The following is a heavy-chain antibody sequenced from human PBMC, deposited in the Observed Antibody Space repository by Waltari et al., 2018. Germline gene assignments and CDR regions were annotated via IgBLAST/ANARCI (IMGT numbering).Heavy chain of an antibody. Sequence: QLQLQESGPGLVKPSETLSLTCTVSGGSISRINYYWGGIRHPPGKGLDWIASIYHSGSTYYNPYLKSRVTISVDTSKNQFSLKLTSVTAADTAVYYCARIYGSGSPIPSVDYWGQGTLVTVSS. D-gene: IGHD3-10*01. CDR2: IYHSGST. J-gene: IGHJ4*02. CDR3: ARIYGSGSPIPSVDY. V-gene: IGHV4-39*01. CDR1: GGSISRINYY.